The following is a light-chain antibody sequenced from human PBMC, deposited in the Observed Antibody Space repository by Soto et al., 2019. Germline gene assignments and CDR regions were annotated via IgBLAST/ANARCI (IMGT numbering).Light chain of an antibody. CDR3: QKYDSAPWT. CDR1: QGISNY. CDR2: AAS. V-gene: IGKV1-27*01. J-gene: IGKJ1*01. Sequence: DIEMTQSPSSLSASVGDRVTITCRASQGISNYLAWYQQRPGKVPKLLIYAASTLQSGVPSRFSGSGSGTDFTLTFSSLQPEDVATYYCQKYDSAPWTFGQGTEVEIK.